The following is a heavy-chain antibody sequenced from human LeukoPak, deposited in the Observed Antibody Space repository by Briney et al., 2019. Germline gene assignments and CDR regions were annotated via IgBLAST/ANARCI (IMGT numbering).Heavy chain of an antibody. D-gene: IGHD3-16*01. V-gene: IGHV4-31*03. CDR1: GGSISSGVYY. CDR3: ARDLAGRFDY. Sequence: SETLSLTCTVSGGSISSGVYYWSWIRQHPGKGLEWIGYIYYSGSTYYNPSLKSRVTISLDTSKNQFSLKLTSVTAADTAVYYCARDLAGRFDYWGQGTLVTVSS. CDR2: IYYSGST. J-gene: IGHJ4*02.